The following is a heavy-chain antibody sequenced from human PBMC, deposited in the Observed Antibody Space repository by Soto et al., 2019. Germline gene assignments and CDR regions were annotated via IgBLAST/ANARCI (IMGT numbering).Heavy chain of an antibody. CDR2: IYYSGST. CDR3: ASRGYSYGFSLGMDV. CDR1: GGSISSYY. V-gene: IGHV4-59*12. Sequence: SETLSLTCTVSGGSISSYYWSWIRQPPGKGLEWIGYIYYSGSTNYNPSLKSRVSISVDRSKNQFSLKLSSVTAADTAVYYCASRGYSYGFSLGMDVWGQGTTVTVSS. J-gene: IGHJ6*02. D-gene: IGHD5-18*01.